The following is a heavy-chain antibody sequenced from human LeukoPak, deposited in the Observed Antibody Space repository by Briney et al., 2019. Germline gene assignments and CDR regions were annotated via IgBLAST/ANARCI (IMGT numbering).Heavy chain of an antibody. CDR3: ARSYDTNFDY. V-gene: IGHV4-59*01. Sequence: SETLSLTCTVSGGSIRNCYWSWIRQPPGKGLEWIGYIYFSGSTSYNPSLKSRVTISVDRSKNQFSLKLSSAAAADTAVYYCARSYDTNFDYWGQGTLVTVSS. D-gene: IGHD3-3*01. J-gene: IGHJ4*02. CDR2: IYFSGST. CDR1: GGSIRNCY.